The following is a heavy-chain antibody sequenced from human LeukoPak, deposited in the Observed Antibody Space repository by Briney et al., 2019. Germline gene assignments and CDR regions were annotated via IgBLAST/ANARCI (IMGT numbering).Heavy chain of an antibody. CDR2: IYYSGST. J-gene: IGHJ4*02. CDR1: GGSISSYY. Sequence: SETLSLTCTVSGGSISSYYWSCLRQPPGKGLEWIGYIYYSGSTNYNPSLKSRVTISVDTSKNQLSLKLSSVTAADTAVYYCARERAAAGIDYWGQGTLVTVSS. V-gene: IGHV4-59*12. D-gene: IGHD6-13*01. CDR3: ARERAAAGIDY.